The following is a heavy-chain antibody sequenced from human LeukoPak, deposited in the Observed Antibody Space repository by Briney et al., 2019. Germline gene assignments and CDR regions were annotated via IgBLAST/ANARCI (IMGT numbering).Heavy chain of an antibody. CDR2: ISSSSTTI. J-gene: IGHJ4*02. V-gene: IGHV3-48*01. CDR1: GFAFSSYN. CDR3: ARGNYSSGSSY. Sequence: PGGSLRLSCAASGFAFSSYNMNWVRQAPGKGLEWLSYISSSSTTIYYADSVKGRFTISRDKAKNSLYLQMHSLRAEDTAVYYCARGNYSSGSSYWGQGTLVTVSS. D-gene: IGHD3-10*01.